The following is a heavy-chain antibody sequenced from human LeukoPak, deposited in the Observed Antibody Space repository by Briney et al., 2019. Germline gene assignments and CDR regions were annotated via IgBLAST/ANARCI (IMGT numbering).Heavy chain of an antibody. CDR3: ARDRSGSYEYYVDV. CDR2: ISAYNGNT. CDR1: GYTFTSYC. Sequence: ASVKVSCKASGYTFTSYCISCVRQAPGQGLEWMGWISAYNGNTNYAQKFQGRVTLTTDTSTSTAYMELRSLRSDDTAVYYCARDRSGSYEYYVDVWGKGTTVTVSS. J-gene: IGHJ6*03. V-gene: IGHV1-18*01. D-gene: IGHD1-26*01.